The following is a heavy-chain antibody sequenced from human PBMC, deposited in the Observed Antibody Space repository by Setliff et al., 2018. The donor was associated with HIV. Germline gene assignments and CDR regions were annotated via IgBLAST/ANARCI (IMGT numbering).Heavy chain of an antibody. Sequence: ASVKVSCKTSGGTLANYVITWVRQAPGQVLEWMGMIIPMYNIPAYAQKFQGRVTFTADESTSTAYMELRSLSSEDTAVYYCARDQTGVAAAAFGGGSAWSDEGFNIWGQGTMVTVS. CDR1: GGTLANYV. CDR2: IIPMYNIP. J-gene: IGHJ3*02. V-gene: IGHV1-69*13. CDR3: ARDQTGVAAAAFGGGSAWSDEGFNI. D-gene: IGHD6-13*01.